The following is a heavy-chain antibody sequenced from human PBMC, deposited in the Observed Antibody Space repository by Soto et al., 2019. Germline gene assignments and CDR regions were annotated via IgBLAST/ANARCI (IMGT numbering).Heavy chain of an antibody. CDR3: ARDKITGLFDY. D-gene: IGHD2-8*02. Sequence: QVQLQQWGAGLLKPSETLSLTCAVYGGSFSGYYWTWIRQPPGTGLEWIGEINHSGSTNYNPSLKSRVPISVDTSKTLFSLKLTSVTAADTAVYYCARDKITGLFDYWGQGTLVTVSS. V-gene: IGHV4-34*01. CDR2: INHSGST. CDR1: GGSFSGYY. J-gene: IGHJ4*02.